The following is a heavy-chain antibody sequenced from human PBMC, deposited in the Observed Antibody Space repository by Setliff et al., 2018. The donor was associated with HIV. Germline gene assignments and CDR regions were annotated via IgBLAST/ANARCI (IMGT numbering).Heavy chain of an antibody. D-gene: IGHD2-21*01. CDR3: TTGTRLVD. CDR1: GFTFSSYM. CDR2: ISDSGGST. V-gene: IGHV3-23*01. J-gene: IGHJ4*02. Sequence: GGSLRLSCAASGFTFSSYMMNWVRQAPGKGLEWVSGISDSGGSTYYADSVKGRFTISRDNSKNTLNLQMNSLKIEDTAVYYCTTGTRLVDWGQGALVTVSS.